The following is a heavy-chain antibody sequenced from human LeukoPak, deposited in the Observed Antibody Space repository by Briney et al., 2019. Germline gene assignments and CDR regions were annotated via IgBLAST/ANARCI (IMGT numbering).Heavy chain of an antibody. CDR2: ISYDGSNK. Sequence: GGSLRLSCAASGFTFSNYGMHWVRQAPGKGLEWVAVISYDGSNKYYADSVKGRFTISRDNSKNTLYLQMNSLRAEDTAVYYCANGEMATMTWGQGTLVTVSS. J-gene: IGHJ4*02. CDR1: GFTFSNYG. V-gene: IGHV3-30*18. D-gene: IGHD5-24*01. CDR3: ANGEMATMT.